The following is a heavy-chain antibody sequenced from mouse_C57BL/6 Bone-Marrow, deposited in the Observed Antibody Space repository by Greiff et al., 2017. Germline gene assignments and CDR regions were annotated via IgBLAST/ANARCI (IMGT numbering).Heavy chain of an antibody. V-gene: IGHV1-18*01. CDR1: GYTFTDYN. Sequence: EVQGVESGPELVKPGASVKIPCKASGYTFTDYNMDWVKQSHGKSLEWIGDINPNNGGTIYNQKFKGKATLTVDKSSSTAYMELRSLTSEDTAVYYCARRPVYYGSSMDFDYWGQGTTLTVSS. CDR2: INPNNGGT. CDR3: ARRPVYYGSSMDFDY. D-gene: IGHD1-1*01. J-gene: IGHJ2*01.